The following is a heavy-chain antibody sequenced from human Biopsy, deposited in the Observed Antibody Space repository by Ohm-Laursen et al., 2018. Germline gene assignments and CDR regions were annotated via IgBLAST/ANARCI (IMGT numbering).Heavy chain of an antibody. V-gene: IGHV4-59*08. J-gene: IGHJ4*02. CDR1: GGSITADF. D-gene: IGHD3/OR15-3a*01. CDR2: RFHSGSP. CDR3: VRLNRRGNIIFFDY. Sequence: TLSLTSAVSGGSITADFWTWIRQTPGERLEWIGYRFHSGSPMYNPSLKSRVTISVDTSKSQFPLTLTSVTAADTAVYYCVRLNRRGNIIFFDYWGRGTLVTVSS.